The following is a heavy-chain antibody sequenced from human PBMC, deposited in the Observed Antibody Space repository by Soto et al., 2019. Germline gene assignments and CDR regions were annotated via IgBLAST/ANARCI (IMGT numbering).Heavy chain of an antibody. CDR2: IYYSGST. V-gene: IGHV4-31*03. CDR3: AMGDDSSGLGRKH. CDR1: GGSISSGSYY. J-gene: IGHJ4*02. D-gene: IGHD3-22*01. Sequence: QVQLQESGPGLVKPSQTLSLTCTVSGGSISSGSYYWSWIRQHPGKGLEWIGYIYYSGSTYYNPSLKSRVTISVNTSKNQFSLKLSSVTAADTAVYYCAMGDDSSGLGRKHWGQGTLVTVSS.